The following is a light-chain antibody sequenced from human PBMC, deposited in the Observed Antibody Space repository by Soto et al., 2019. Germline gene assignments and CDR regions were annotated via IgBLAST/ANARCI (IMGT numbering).Light chain of an antibody. CDR3: QTWGTGGV. CDR2: LNSDGSH. Sequence: QPVLTQSPSASASLGASVKLTCTLSSGHSSYAIAWHQQQPEKGPRYLMKLNSDGSHSTGDGIPDRFSGSSSGAERYLTISSLQSEDEADYYCQTWGTGGVFGGGTKVTVL. CDR1: SGHSSYA. J-gene: IGLJ2*01. V-gene: IGLV4-69*01.